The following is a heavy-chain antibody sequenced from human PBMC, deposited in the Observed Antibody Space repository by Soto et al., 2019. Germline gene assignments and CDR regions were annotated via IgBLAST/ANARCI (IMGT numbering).Heavy chain of an antibody. CDR1: GFTFTSSA. Sequence: ASVKVSCKASGFTFTSSAVQWVRQARGQSLEWMGWINAGSGNTNYSQKFQERVTITRDISTSTAYMELSSLRSEDTAVYYCARGLNGYLHYFDYWGQGTPVTVSS. V-gene: IGHV1-3*01. CDR3: ARGLNGYLHYFDY. D-gene: IGHD5-18*01. J-gene: IGHJ4*02. CDR2: INAGSGNT.